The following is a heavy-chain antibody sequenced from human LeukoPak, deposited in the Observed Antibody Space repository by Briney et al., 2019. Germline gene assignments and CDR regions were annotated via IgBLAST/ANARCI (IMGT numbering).Heavy chain of an antibody. D-gene: IGHD6-19*01. J-gene: IGHJ6*03. CDR1: GFTLDDYG. CDR2: INWNGGST. CDR3: ARDRGSGRTYYYYYYMDV. Sequence: GGSLRLSCAASGFTLDDYGMSWVRQAPGKGLEWVSGINWNGGSTGYADSVKGRFTISRDNAKNSLYLQMNSLRAEDTALYYCARDRGSGRTYYYYYYMDVWGKGTTVTVSS. V-gene: IGHV3-20*04.